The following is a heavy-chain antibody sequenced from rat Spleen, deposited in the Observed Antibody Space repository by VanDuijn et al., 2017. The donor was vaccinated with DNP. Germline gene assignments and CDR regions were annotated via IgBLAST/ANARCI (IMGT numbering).Heavy chain of an antibody. CDR2: ISYDGSST. CDR1: GFTFSDYN. CDR3: VRQDGY. V-gene: IGHV5-7*01. J-gene: IGHJ2*01. Sequence: EVQPVESGGVLVQPGRSLKVSCAASGFTFSDYNMAWVRQAPKKGLEWVATISYDGSSTYYRDSVKGRFTISRDNAKSTLYLQMDSLRSEDTATYYCVRQDGYWGQGVMVTVSS.